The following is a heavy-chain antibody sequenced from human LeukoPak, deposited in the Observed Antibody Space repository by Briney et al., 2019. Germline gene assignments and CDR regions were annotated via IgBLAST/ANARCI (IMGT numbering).Heavy chain of an antibody. D-gene: IGHD3-10*01. CDR2: INHSGST. CDR3: ARDGLFGLLGFGELPS. CDR1: GGSFSGYY. Sequence: SETLSLTCAVYGGSFSGYYWSWIRQPPGKGLEWIGEINHSGSTNYNPSLKSRVTISVDTSKNQFSLKLSSVTAADTAVYYCARDGLFGLLGFGELPSWGQGTLVTVSS. J-gene: IGHJ5*02. V-gene: IGHV4-34*01.